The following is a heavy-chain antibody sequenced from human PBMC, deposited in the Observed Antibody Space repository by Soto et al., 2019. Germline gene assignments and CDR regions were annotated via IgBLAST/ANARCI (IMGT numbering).Heavy chain of an antibody. V-gene: IGHV4-59*08. D-gene: IGHD3-16*01. Sequence: SETLSLTCTVSNGSISPYYWSWIRQSPGKGLEWIGYIYYAGSFTYNPSLKSRVTISLNTSKNEVSLRLTSVTAAGTAVYYCASLGVYTQALASGGKEPRAPVSS. CDR2: IYYAGSF. CDR1: NGSISPYY. CDR3: ASLGVYTQALAS. J-gene: IGHJ4*02.